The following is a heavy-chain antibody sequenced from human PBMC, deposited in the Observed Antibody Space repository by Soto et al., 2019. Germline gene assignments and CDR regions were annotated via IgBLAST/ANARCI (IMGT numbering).Heavy chain of an antibody. V-gene: IGHV3-13*01. D-gene: IGHD5-18*01. J-gene: IGHJ4*02. CDR3: ARDLGYSYGRPLDY. CDR1: GFTFSSYD. CDR2: IGTAGDT. Sequence: EVQLVESGGGLVQPGGSLRLSCVASGFTFSSYDMHWVRQATGKGLEWVSSIGTAGDTYYQGSVKGRFTISRENAKNSLYLTMISLRAEDTAVYYCARDLGYSYGRPLDYWGQGTLVTVSS.